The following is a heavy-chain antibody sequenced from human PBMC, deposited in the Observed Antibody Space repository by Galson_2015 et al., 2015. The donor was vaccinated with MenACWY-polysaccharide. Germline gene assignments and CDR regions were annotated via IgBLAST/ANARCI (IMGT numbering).Heavy chain of an antibody. D-gene: IGHD3-22*01. Sequence: SLRLSCAASGFTFSNYAMTWVRQAPGKGLGWVSAISGSGGTTYYADSVRGRFTISRDNSKNTLYLQMNSLRAEDTAVYYCAKDLRRTYYYDSSGYYYVDYWGQGTLVTVSS. CDR1: GFTFSNYA. J-gene: IGHJ4*02. CDR2: ISGSGGTT. V-gene: IGHV3-23*01. CDR3: AKDLRRTYYYDSSGYYYVDY.